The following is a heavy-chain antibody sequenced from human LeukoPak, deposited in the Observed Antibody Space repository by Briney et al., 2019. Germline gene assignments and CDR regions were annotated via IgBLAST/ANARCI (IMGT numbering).Heavy chain of an antibody. CDR2: ISSSSSYI. Sequence: GGSLRLSCAASGFTFSSYSMNWVRQAPGKGLEWVSSISSSSSYIYYADSVKGRFTISRDNAKNSLYLQMNSLRAEDTAVYYCARDGSGLYYYDSSGYLDYWGQGTLVTVSS. D-gene: IGHD3-22*01. CDR3: ARDGSGLYYYDSSGYLDY. V-gene: IGHV3-21*01. J-gene: IGHJ4*02. CDR1: GFTFSSYS.